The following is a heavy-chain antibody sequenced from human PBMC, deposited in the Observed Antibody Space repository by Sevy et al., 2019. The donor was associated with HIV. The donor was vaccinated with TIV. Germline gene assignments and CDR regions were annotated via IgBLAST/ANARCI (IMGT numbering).Heavy chain of an antibody. CDR3: VKAPNDYDNSGWAGLEV. V-gene: IGHV3-30*18. CDR2: ISYDGNLK. D-gene: IGHD3-22*01. CDR1: GFTFNFYG. J-gene: IGHJ6*02. Sequence: GGSLRLSCAASGFTFNFYGMHWVRQAPGKGLEWVALISYDGNLKYYADSAKGRFTFSRDNSKNALYLQMNSLIPEDTAVYYCVKAPNDYDNSGWAGLEVWGQGTTVTVSS.